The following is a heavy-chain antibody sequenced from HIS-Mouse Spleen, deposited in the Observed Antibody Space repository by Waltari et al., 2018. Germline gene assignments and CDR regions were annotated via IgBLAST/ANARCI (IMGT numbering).Heavy chain of an antibody. CDR2: ISSSSSYI. V-gene: IGHV3-21*01. D-gene: IGHD7-27*01. CDR1: GFTFSSYS. CDR3: AREVTLTGYFDY. J-gene: IGHJ4*02. Sequence: EVQLVESGGGLVKPGGARRLSCAGSGFTFSSYSMNWVRQAPGKGLEWVSSISSSSSYIYYADSVKGRFTISRDNAKNSLYLQMNSLRAEDTAVYYCAREVTLTGYFDYWGQGTLVTVSS.